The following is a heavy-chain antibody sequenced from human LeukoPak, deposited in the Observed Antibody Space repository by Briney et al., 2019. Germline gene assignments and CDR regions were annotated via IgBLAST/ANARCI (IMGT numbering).Heavy chain of an antibody. V-gene: IGHV3-7*01. CDR3: AKEDYYDSSGYYFFDY. Sequence: PGGSLRLSCAASGFTFSSYGMHWVRQAPGKGLEWVANIKEDGSEKYYVDSVKGRFTISRDNSKNTLYLQMNSLRAEDTAVYYCAKEDYYDSSGYYFFDYWGQGTLVTVSS. J-gene: IGHJ4*02. CDR1: GFTFSSYG. CDR2: IKEDGSEK. D-gene: IGHD3-22*01.